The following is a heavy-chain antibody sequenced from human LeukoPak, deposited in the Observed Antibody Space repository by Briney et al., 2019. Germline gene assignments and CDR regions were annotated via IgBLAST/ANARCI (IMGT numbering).Heavy chain of an antibody. CDR2: MYYSGST. CDR1: GGSISSYY. J-gene: IGHJ6*03. D-gene: IGHD2-2*01. CDR3: ARGSKPAAMGGYYYYYYMDV. V-gene: IGHV4-59*01. Sequence: PSETLSLTCTVSGGSISSYYWSWIRQPPGKGLEWIGYMYYSGSTNYNPSLKSRVTISGDTSKNQFSLKLSSVTAADTAVYYCARGSKPAAMGGYYYYYYMDVWGKGTTVTVSS.